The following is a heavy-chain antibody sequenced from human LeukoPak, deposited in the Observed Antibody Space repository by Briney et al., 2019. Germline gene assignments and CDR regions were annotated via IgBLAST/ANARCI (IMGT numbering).Heavy chain of an antibody. J-gene: IGHJ4*02. Sequence: GGSLRLSCAASGFTFSSYSMNWVRQAPGKGLEWVSSISSSSSYIYYADSVKGRFTISRDNARNSLYLQMNSLRAEDTAVYYCARDMGDYDDYWGQGTLVTVSS. V-gene: IGHV3-21*01. CDR1: GFTFSSYS. CDR2: ISSSSSYI. D-gene: IGHD4-17*01. CDR3: ARDMGDYDDY.